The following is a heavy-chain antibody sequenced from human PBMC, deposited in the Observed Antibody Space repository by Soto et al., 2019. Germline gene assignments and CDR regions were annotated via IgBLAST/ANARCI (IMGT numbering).Heavy chain of an antibody. CDR1: GFTVTSNY. J-gene: IGHJ4*02. CDR2: IFSGGTT. V-gene: IGHV3-53*01. CDR3: SREPQGGQNFEY. Sequence: PGGSLRLSCAASGFTVTSNYMSWVRQAPGKGLEWVSVIFSGGTTHYADSVKGRFTISRDNSKNTLYLQMNSLRVDDKAVYYCSREPQGGQNFEYWGQGTLLTVFS.